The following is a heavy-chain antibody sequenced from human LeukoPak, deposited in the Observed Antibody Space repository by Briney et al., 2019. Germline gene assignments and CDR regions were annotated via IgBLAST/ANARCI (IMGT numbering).Heavy chain of an antibody. Sequence: PGGSLRLSCAASGFTFSSYSMNWVRQPPGKGLEWIGEINHSGSTNYNPSLKSRVTISVDTSKNQFSLKLSSVTAADTAVYYCASTQLLWFGELLGWFDPWGQGTLVTVSS. CDR3: ASTQLLWFGELLGWFDP. V-gene: IGHV4-34*01. CDR2: INHSGST. J-gene: IGHJ5*02. D-gene: IGHD3-10*01. CDR1: GFTFSSYS.